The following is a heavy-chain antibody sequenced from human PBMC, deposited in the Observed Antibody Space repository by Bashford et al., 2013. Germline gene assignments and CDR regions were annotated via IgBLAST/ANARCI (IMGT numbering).Heavy chain of an antibody. J-gene: IGHJ3*02. CDR1: EYTFTGYY. CDR2: INPSSGGT. V-gene: IGHV1-2*02. Sequence: ASVKVSCKASEYTFTGYYIHWVRQAPGQGLEWMGWINPSSGGTNYAQKFQGRVTMTRGTSISTAYMELSRLRSDDTAVYYCARDLQNYAPVGGSAFDIWAKGQWSPSPQ. D-gene: IGHD1-7*01. CDR3: ARDLQNYAPVGGSAFDI.